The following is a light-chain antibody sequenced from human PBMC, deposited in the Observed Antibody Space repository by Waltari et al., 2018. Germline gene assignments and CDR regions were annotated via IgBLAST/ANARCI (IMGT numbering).Light chain of an antibody. CDR1: QSVSNSY. J-gene: IGKJ2*01. V-gene: IGKV3-20*01. CDR2: DAS. CDR3: QQYSNSPYT. Sequence: EIVLTQSPGTLSLSPWDGATLSCRASQSVSNSYLAWYQQKPGQAPRLLIYDASNRATGIPDRFSGSGSGTDFTLTISRLETEDFATYSCQQYSNSPYTFGQGTKLEIK.